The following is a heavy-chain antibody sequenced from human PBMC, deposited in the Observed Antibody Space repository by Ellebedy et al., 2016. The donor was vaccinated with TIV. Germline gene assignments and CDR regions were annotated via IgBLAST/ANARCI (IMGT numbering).Heavy chain of an antibody. CDR3: ARIKGGAGIVGI. V-gene: IGHV4-39*01. Sequence: MPGGSLRLSCTVSGGSISSSSYYWGWIRQPPGKGLEWIGSIYYSGSTYYNPSLKSRVTISVDTSKNQFSLKLSSVTAADTAVYYCARIKGGAGIVGIWGQGTMVTVSS. D-gene: IGHD3-22*01. CDR1: GGSISSSSYY. J-gene: IGHJ3*02. CDR2: IYYSGST.